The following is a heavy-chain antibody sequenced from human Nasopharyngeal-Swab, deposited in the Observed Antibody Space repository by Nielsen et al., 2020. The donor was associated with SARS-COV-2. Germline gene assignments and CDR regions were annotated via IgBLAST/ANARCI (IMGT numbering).Heavy chain of an antibody. CDR3: ARDPYYYGSGSQRDFDY. D-gene: IGHD3-10*01. V-gene: IGHV1-58*02. Sequence: AVKVSCQASGYTLTTSAMQWVRQARGKRLEGSGWSVVGSGNTNYAQKFQERVTITRDMSTSNVYMELSSLRSEDTAVYYCARDPYYYGSGSQRDFDYWGQGTLVTVSS. CDR1: GYTLTTSA. J-gene: IGHJ4*02. CDR2: SVVGSGNT.